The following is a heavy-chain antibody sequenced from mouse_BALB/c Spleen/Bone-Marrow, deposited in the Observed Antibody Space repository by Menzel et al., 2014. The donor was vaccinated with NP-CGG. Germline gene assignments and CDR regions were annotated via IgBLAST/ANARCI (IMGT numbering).Heavy chain of an antibody. CDR1: GFSLTDCG. J-gene: IGHJ3*01. CDR2: IWGGGST. D-gene: IGHD2-4*01. V-gene: IGHV2-6-5*01. CDR3: ARIYFDFDGFAY. Sequence: VQLQQSGPGLVSPSQSLSITCTVSGFSLTDCGVSWIRQPPGKGLEWLGVIWGGGSTYYNSALKSRLSISKDNSKSQVFLKMNSLQTDDTAMYYCARIYFDFDGFAYWGQGTLVTVSA.